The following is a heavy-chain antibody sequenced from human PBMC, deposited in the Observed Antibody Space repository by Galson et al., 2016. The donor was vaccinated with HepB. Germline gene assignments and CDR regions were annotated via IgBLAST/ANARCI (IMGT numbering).Heavy chain of an antibody. CDR3: ARADDSSAHFDY. J-gene: IGHJ4*02. CDR2: IYYSGST. V-gene: IGHV4-31*03. CDR1: GGSISSDGYY. Sequence: TLSLTCTVSGGSISSDGYYWSWIRQHPGKGLEWIGYIYYSGSTYSNPSLKSRLTISVDTSKNQFSLKLSSVTAADTAVYYCARADDSSAHFDYWGQGTLVTVSS. D-gene: IGHD3-22*01.